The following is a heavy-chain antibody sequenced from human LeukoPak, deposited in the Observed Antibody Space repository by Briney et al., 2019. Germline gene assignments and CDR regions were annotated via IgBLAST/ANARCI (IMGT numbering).Heavy chain of an antibody. J-gene: IGHJ4*02. CDR2: IYYSGST. V-gene: IGHV4-59*08. D-gene: IGHD3-9*01. CDR1: GGSISSYY. Sequence: SETLSLTCTVSGGSISSYYWSWIRQSPGKGLEWIGYIYYSGSTNYNPSLKSRVTISVDTSKNQFSLKLSSVTAADTAVYYCARHHGSILTGSGLDYWGQGTLVTVSS. CDR3: ARHHGSILTGSGLDY.